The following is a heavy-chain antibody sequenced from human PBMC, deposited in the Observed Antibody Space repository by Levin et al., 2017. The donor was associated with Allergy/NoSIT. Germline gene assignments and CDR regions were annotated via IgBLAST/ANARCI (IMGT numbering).Heavy chain of an antibody. D-gene: IGHD3-22*01. CDR1: GFTFSSYA. J-gene: IGHJ3*02. CDR2: ISGSGGST. Sequence: GGSLRLSCAASGFTFSSYAMSWVRQAPGKGLEWVSAISGSGGSTYYADSVKGRFTISRDNSKNTLYLQMNSLRAEDTAVYYCAKDPSSVPNPDSSGYYHIRVAFDIWGQGTMVTVSS. V-gene: IGHV3-23*01. CDR3: AKDPSSVPNPDSSGYYHIRVAFDI.